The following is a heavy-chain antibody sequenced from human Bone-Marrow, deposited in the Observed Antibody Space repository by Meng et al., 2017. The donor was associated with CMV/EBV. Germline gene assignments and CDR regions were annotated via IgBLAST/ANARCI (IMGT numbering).Heavy chain of an antibody. J-gene: IGHJ4*02. D-gene: IGHD7-27*01. CDR1: RFIFSSYT. CDR2: ISTSSSYI. Sequence: GGSLRLSCAASRFIFSSYTMNWVRQAPGKGLEWVSSISTSSSYIFYADPVKGRFTISRDNAKNSLYLQMNSLRAEDTAVYYCARETTGDYFDYWGQGTLVTVSS. V-gene: IGHV3-21*06. CDR3: ARETTGDYFDY.